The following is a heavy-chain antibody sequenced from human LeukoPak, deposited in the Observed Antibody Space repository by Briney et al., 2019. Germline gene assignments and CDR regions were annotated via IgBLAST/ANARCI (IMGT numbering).Heavy chain of an antibody. CDR2: IYYSGST. J-gene: IGHJ6*04. V-gene: IGHV4-39*01. CDR3: ARITMVRGVISPSHYGMDV. CDR1: GGSISSSSYY. Sequence: PSETLSLTRTVSGGSISSSSYYWGWIRQPPGKGLEWIGSIYYSGSTYYNPSLKSRVTIFVDTSKNQFSLKLSSVTAADTAVYYCARITMVRGVISPSHYGMDVWGKGTTVTVSS. D-gene: IGHD3-10*01.